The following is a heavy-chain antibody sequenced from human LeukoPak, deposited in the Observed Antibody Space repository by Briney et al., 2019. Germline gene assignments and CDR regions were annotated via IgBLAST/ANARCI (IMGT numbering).Heavy chain of an antibody. CDR2: IYYSGST. CDR1: GGSISSHY. J-gene: IGHJ4*02. Sequence: SETLSLTCTVSGGSISSHYWSWIRQPPGKGLEWIGYIYYSGSTNYNPPLKSRVTISVDTSKNQFSLKLSSVTAADTAVYYCARGTAILHYFDYWGQGTLVIVSS. D-gene: IGHD2-21*02. CDR3: ARGTAILHYFDY. V-gene: IGHV4-59*11.